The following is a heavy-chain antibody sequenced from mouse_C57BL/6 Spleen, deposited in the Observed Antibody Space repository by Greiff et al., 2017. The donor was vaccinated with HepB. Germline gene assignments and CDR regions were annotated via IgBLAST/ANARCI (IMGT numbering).Heavy chain of an antibody. CDR1: GYAFSSSW. D-gene: IGHD5-1-1*01. J-gene: IGHJ2*01. V-gene: IGHV1-82*01. CDR3: AKSLLDY. Sequence: VKLMESGPELVKPGASVKISCKASGYAFSSSWMNWVKQRPGKGLEWIGRIYPGDGDTNYNGKFKGKATLTADKSSSTAYMQLSSLTSEDSAVYFCAKSLLDYWGQGTTLTVSS. CDR2: IYPGDGDT.